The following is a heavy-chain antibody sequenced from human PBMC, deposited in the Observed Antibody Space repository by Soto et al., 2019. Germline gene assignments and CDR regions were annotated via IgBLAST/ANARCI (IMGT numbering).Heavy chain of an antibody. CDR3: ARESEDLTSNFDY. CDR1: GFTFSDYS. V-gene: IGHV3-23*01. CDR2: FRSGGDDVTT. J-gene: IGHJ4*02. Sequence: PGGSLRLSCVASGFTFSDYSMSWVRQAPGKGLEWVSGFRSGGDDVTTYYADSVKGRFTISRDNSKNTLFLQMNSLRAEDTAVYYCARESEDLTSNFDYWGQGTLVTVSS.